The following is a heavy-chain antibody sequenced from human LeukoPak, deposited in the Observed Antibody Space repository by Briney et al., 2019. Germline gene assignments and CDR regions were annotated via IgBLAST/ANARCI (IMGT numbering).Heavy chain of an antibody. D-gene: IGHD5-18*01. J-gene: IGHJ4*02. CDR2: ITSSSDYI. Sequence: GGSLRLSCTAPGFTFGSYSMNWVRQAPGKGLEWVSSITSSSDYIYYADSVKGRFTISRDNAENSLHLQMNSLRAEDTAVYYCAREFKSGYGMWAWGQGTLVTVSS. CDR1: GFTFGSYS. V-gene: IGHV3-21*01. CDR3: AREFKSGYGMWA.